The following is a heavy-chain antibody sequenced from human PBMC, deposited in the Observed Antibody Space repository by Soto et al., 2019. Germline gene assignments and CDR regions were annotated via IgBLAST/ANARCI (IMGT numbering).Heavy chain of an antibody. Sequence: QVQLVQSGAEVKKPGSSVKVSCKASGGTFSSYTISWVRQAPGQGLEWMGRIIPILGIANYAQKFQGRVTITADKTPSTANMELSSLRSEDTAVYYCARDGSSTSCYAYPWGQGTLVTVSS. J-gene: IGHJ5*02. CDR3: ARDGSSTSCYAYP. V-gene: IGHV1-69*08. CDR2: IIPILGIA. D-gene: IGHD2-2*01. CDR1: GGTFSSYT.